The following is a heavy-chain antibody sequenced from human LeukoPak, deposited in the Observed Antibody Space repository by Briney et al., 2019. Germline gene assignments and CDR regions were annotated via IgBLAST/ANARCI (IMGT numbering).Heavy chain of an antibody. J-gene: IGHJ4*02. CDR3: ASVDDQTSYRPEGH. V-gene: IGHV3-7*01. D-gene: IGHD5-18*01. CDR2: IKQDGSEK. Sequence: GGSLRLSCAASGFTFNKYWMNWVRQAPGKGLEWVANIKQDGSEKNYVDSVKGQFTISRDNAENSLYLQMNSLRAEDTAVYFCASVDDQTSYRPEGHWGQGTLVTVSS. CDR1: GFTFNKYW.